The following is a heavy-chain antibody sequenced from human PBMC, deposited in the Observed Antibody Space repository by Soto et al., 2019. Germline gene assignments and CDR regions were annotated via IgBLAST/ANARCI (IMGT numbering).Heavy chain of an antibody. D-gene: IGHD6-13*01. CDR2: IWFHGTMK. Sequence: QVQLVESGGGVVQPGRSLRLSCAASGFTFSTYDMHWVRQAPGKGLEWVALIWFHGTMKYYADSVKGRFTISRDNSKNTFYRQMDSLRAEDTAVYYCARKDPGTAAGGDYWGQGTLVTGST. CDR1: GFTFSTYD. J-gene: IGHJ4*02. V-gene: IGHV3-33*01. CDR3: ARKDPGTAAGGDY.